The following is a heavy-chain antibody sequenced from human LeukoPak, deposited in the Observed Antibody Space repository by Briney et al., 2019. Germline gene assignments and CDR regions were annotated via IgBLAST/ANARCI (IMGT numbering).Heavy chain of an antibody. Sequence: GGSLRLSCAASGFTVSSNYMSWVRQAPGKGLEWVSVIYSGGSTYYADSVKGRFTISRDNSKNTLYLQMNSLRAEDTAVYYCARSSDSSSWNFDYWGQGTLVTVSS. CDR1: GFTVSSNY. J-gene: IGHJ4*02. CDR3: ARSSDSSSWNFDY. D-gene: IGHD6-13*01. V-gene: IGHV3-66*01. CDR2: IYSGGST.